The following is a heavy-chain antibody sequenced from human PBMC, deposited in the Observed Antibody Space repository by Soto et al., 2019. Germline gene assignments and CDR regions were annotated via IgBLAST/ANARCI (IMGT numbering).Heavy chain of an antibody. CDR3: AKDQGSSWLFDY. CDR1: GFTFSSYS. J-gene: IGHJ4*02. D-gene: IGHD6-13*01. Sequence: GGSLRISCAASGFTFSSYSMSWVRQAPGKGLEWVSAISGSGGSTYYADSVKGRFTISRDNSKNTLYLQMNSLRAEDTAVYYCAKDQGSSWLFDYWGQGTLGTVSS. V-gene: IGHV3-23*01. CDR2: ISGSGGST.